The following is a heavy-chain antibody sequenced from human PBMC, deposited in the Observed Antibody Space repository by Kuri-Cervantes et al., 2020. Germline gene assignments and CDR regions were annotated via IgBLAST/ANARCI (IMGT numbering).Heavy chain of an antibody. CDR3: ARLSYYDSSGTW. D-gene: IGHD3-22*01. CDR2: ISAYNCNT. V-gene: IGHV1-18*01. J-gene: IGHJ4*02. Sequence: ASVKVSCKASGYTFTSYGISWVRQAPGQGLECMGWISAYNCNTNYAQKLQVRVTMTTDTSTSTAYMELRSLRSYDTDVYYCARLSYYDSSGTWWGQGTLVTVSS. CDR1: GYTFTSYG.